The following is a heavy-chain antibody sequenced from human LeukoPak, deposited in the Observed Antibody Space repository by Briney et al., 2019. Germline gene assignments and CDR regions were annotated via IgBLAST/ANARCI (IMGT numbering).Heavy chain of an antibody. Sequence: SETLSLTCTVSGYSISSGYYWGWIRQPPGKGLEWIGSIYHSGSTYYNPSLKSRVTISVDTSKNQFSLKLSSVTAADTAVYYCARTPRDFWSGFPPPGDVWGKGTTVTVSS. D-gene: IGHD3-3*01. CDR1: GYSISSGYY. CDR3: ARTPRDFWSGFPPPGDV. CDR2: IYHSGST. J-gene: IGHJ6*04. V-gene: IGHV4-38-2*02.